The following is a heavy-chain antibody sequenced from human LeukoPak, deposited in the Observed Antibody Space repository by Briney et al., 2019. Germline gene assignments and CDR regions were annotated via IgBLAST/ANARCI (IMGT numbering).Heavy chain of an antibody. CDR1: GFTFDDYT. V-gene: IGHV3-43*01. J-gene: IGHJ4*02. D-gene: IGHD3-22*01. CDR3: AKDIGDSIGYNYFDS. Sequence: GGSLRLSCAASGFTFDDYTMHWVRRAPGKGLEWVSVISWHGSTTKYADSVRGRFTVSRDNRKNSLSLQMNSLRPEDTALYYCAKDIGDSIGYNYFDSWGQGTLVTVSS. CDR2: ISWHGSTT.